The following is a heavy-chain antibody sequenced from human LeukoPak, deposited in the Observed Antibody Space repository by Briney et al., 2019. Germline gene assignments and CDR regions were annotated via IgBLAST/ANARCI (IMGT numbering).Heavy chain of an antibody. CDR3: ATTVTTLYGMDV. D-gene: IGHD4-17*01. Sequence: PSETLSLTCAVYGGSFSGYYWSWIRQPPGKGLEWIGEINHSGSTNYSPSLKSRVTISVDTSKNRFSLKLSSVTAADTAVYYCATTVTTLYGMDVWGQGTTVTVSS. CDR1: GGSFSGYY. J-gene: IGHJ6*02. V-gene: IGHV4-34*01. CDR2: INHSGST.